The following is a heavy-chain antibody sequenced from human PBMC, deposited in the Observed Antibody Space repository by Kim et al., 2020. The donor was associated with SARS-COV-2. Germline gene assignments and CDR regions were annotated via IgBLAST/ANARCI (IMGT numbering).Heavy chain of an antibody. CDR3: TKREVGTMRDY. CDR2: VSPGGTT. V-gene: IGHV4-39*01. J-gene: IGHJ4*02. CDR1: GASISNSNYY. Sequence: SETLYLTCTVSGASISNSNYYWVWMRQPPGKGLEWIGTVSPGGTTDYNPFLQSRVTISIDTSKNQFSLKLSTVTAADTAVYYCTKREVGTMRDYWGPGTL. D-gene: IGHD2-21*02.